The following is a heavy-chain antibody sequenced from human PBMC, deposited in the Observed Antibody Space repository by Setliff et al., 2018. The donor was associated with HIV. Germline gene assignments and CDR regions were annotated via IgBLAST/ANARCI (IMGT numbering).Heavy chain of an antibody. Sequence: GASVMVSCKTSGYTFTGNSDYYLHWVRQAPGQGPEWMGWINPYSGGTNYAQKFQGRVTMTRDTSISTAYMELSRLRSDDTAVFYCARDRYYRDSTGLGDYWGQGTQVTVSS. J-gene: IGHJ4*02. CDR2: INPYSGGT. CDR3: ARDRYYRDSTGLGDY. D-gene: IGHD3-22*01. V-gene: IGHV1-2*02. CDR1: GYTFTGNSDYY.